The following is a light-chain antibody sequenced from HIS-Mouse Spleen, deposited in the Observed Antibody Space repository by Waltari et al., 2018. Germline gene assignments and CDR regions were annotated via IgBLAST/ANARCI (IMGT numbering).Light chain of an antibody. J-gene: IGLJ2*01. CDR1: SSDVGSYNR. V-gene: IGLV2-18*01. CDR2: AVS. Sequence: QSALTQPPSVSGSPGQSVTISCTGTSSDVGSYNRVSWYQQPPRTAPKLMIFAVSHRPSGVPDRVSGSKSGNTASLTISGLQAEDEADYYCSLYTSSSTLVFGGGTKLTVL. CDR3: SLYTSSSTLV.